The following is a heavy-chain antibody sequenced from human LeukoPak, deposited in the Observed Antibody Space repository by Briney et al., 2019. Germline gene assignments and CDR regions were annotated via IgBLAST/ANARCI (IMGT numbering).Heavy chain of an antibody. V-gene: IGHV4-59*01. D-gene: IGHD3-22*01. CDR2: IYYSGST. J-gene: IGHJ4*02. Sequence: SETPSLTCTVSGGSISSYYWSWIRQPPGKGLEWIGYIYYSGSTNYNPSLKSRVTISVDTSKNQFSLKLSSVTAADTAVYYCARSDYYDSSGYYLDWGQGTLVTVSS. CDR3: ARSDYYDSSGYYLD. CDR1: GGSISSYY.